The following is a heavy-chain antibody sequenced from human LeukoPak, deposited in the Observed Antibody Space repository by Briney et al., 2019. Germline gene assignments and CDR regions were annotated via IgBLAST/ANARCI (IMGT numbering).Heavy chain of an antibody. CDR3: ARGFPPRRNYDSSGYYSYYFDY. V-gene: IGHV1-18*01. Sequence: ASVKVSCKPSGYTFSDYYLHWVRQAPGQGLEWMGWISAYNGHTKYPQKLQGRVTMTTDTSTSTAYMELRSLRSDDTAVYYCARGFPPRRNYDSSGYYSYYFDYWGQGTLVTVSS. CDR1: GYTFSDYY. CDR2: ISAYNGHT. J-gene: IGHJ4*02. D-gene: IGHD3-22*01.